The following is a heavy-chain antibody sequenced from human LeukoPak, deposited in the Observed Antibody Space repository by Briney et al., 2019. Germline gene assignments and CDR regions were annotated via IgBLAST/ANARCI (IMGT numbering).Heavy chain of an antibody. Sequence: PSETLSLTRTVPGGSISSYYWSRIRQPAGKGLEWIGRIYTSGSTNYNPSLKSRVTMSVDTSKNQFSLKLSSVTAADTAVYYCARSNIGRAYYFDYWGQGTLVTVSS. V-gene: IGHV4-4*07. CDR1: GGSISSYY. D-gene: IGHD5-12*01. CDR3: ARSNIGRAYYFDY. CDR2: IYTSGST. J-gene: IGHJ4*02.